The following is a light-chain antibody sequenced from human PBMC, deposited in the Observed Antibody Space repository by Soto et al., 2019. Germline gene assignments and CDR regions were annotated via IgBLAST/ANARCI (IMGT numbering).Light chain of an antibody. CDR2: GAS. Sequence: ETVLTQSPGTLSLSPGERATLSCRATQSVNNDYLAWYQQRPGLAPRLLIFGASGRATGIPDRFSGSGSGTDFTLTISRLEPEDFAIYYCQQYGTSPLPFGGGTKVDIK. CDR3: QQYGTSPLP. J-gene: IGKJ4*01. CDR1: QSVNNDY. V-gene: IGKV3-20*01.